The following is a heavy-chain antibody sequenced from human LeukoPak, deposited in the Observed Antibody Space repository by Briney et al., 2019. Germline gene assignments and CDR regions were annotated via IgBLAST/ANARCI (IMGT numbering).Heavy chain of an antibody. V-gene: IGHV4-59*01. Sequence: PSETLSLTCTVSGGSISSYYWSWIRQPPGKGLEGIGYIYYSGSTNYNPSLKSRVTISVDTSKNQFSLKLSSVTAADTAVYYCARDGRQWLGHWYFDLWGRGTLVTVSS. D-gene: IGHD6-19*01. CDR2: IYYSGST. CDR1: GGSISSYY. CDR3: ARDGRQWLGHWYFDL. J-gene: IGHJ2*01.